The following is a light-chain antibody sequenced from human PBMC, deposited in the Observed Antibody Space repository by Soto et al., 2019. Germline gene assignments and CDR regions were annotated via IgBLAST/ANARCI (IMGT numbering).Light chain of an antibody. CDR3: CSYAGSSTWV. V-gene: IGLV2-23*02. CDR2: EVS. CDR1: SSDVGSYNL. J-gene: IGLJ3*02. Sequence: QSALTQPASVSGSPGQSITISCTGTSSDVGSYNLVSWYQQHPGEAPKFMIYEVSKRPSGVSNRFSGYKSGNTASLTISGVQAEDEADYYCCSYAGSSTWVFGGGTKLTVL.